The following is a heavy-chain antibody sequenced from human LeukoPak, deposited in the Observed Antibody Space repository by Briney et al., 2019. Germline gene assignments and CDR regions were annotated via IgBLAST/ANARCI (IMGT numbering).Heavy chain of an antibody. D-gene: IGHD6-19*01. J-gene: IGHJ4*02. CDR3: ARGEGAIAVAGYFDY. Sequence: SETLSLTCTVSGGSIINYYWSWIRQPAGKGLEWIGRIYASGSTSYNPSLKSRVTISVDKSKKQFSLKLTSVTAADTAVYYRARGEGAIAVAGYFDYWGQGTLVTVSS. CDR1: GGSIINYY. CDR2: IYASGST. V-gene: IGHV4-4*07.